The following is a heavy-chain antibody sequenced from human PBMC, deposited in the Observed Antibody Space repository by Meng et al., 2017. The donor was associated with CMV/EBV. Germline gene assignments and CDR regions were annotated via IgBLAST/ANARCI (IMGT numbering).Heavy chain of an antibody. Sequence: CKASGYTFTGYYVHWVRQAPGQRLEWMGWINTKSGGTNYAQKFQGRVTMTRDTSISTAYMELSRLRSDDTAVYYCAHGYSYGYPWFDPWGQGTLVTVSS. CDR3: AHGYSYGYPWFDP. V-gene: IGHV1-2*02. CDR2: INTKSGGT. D-gene: IGHD5-18*01. CDR1: GYTFTGYY. J-gene: IGHJ5*02.